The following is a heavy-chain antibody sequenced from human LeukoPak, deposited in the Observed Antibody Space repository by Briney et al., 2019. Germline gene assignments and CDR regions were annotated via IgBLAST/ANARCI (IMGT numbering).Heavy chain of an antibody. J-gene: IGHJ3*02. Sequence: GGSLRPPCAASGFTFSSHSMNWVRQAPGKGLEWVSSISSSSSYIYYAASVKGRFTTSRDNAKNSLYLQMNSLRAEDTAVYYCARSHPDAFDIWGQGTMVTVSS. V-gene: IGHV3-21*01. CDR2: ISSSSSYI. CDR1: GFTFSSHS. CDR3: ARSHPDAFDI.